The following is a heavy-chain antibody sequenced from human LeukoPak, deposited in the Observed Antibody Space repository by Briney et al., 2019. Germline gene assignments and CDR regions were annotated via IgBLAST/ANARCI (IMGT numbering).Heavy chain of an antibody. J-gene: IGHJ4*02. CDR1: GGSISSYY. CDR3: ARHASGYSSSWYVLSYLDY. Sequence: SETLSLTCTVSGGSISSYYWSWIRQPPGKGLEWIGYIYYSGNTNSNPSLKSRVTISLDTSKNQFSLKLSSVTAADTAVYYCARHASGYSSSWYVLSYLDYWGQGTLVTVSS. D-gene: IGHD6-13*01. V-gene: IGHV4-59*08. CDR2: IYYSGNT.